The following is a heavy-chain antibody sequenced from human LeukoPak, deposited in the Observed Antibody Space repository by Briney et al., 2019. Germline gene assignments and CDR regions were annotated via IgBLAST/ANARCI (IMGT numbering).Heavy chain of an antibody. CDR1: GFTFTAYY. Sequence: ASVKVSCKASGFTFTAYYIHWVRQAPGQGLEWMGYINPHSGGTSSPQKFQGRVTMTTDTSISAAYMELSSLISDDTAMYYCVREGNELLSKNFDYWGQGTLVTVSS. D-gene: IGHD2-21*02. CDR3: VREGNELLSKNFDY. V-gene: IGHV1-2*02. J-gene: IGHJ4*02. CDR2: INPHSGGT.